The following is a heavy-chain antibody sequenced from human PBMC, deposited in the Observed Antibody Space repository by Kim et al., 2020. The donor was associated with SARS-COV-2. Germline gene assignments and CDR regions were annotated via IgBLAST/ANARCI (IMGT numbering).Heavy chain of an antibody. CDR3: AKDNFYGSGRGLGFFDY. D-gene: IGHD3-10*01. V-gene: IGHV3-21*01. J-gene: IGHJ4*02. Sequence: VKGRFTISRDNARNSLYLQMNSLRAEDTAVYYCAKDNFYGSGRGLGFFDYWGQGTLVTVSS.